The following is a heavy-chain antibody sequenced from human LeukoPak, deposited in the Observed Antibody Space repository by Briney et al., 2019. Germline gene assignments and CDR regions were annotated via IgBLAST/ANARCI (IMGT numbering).Heavy chain of an antibody. CDR3: TTEGNWGITMVRPDY. CDR2: IKSKTDGGTT. Sequence: PGGSLRLSCAASGFTFSNAWMSWVRQAPGKGLEWVGRIKSKTDGGTTDYAAPVKGRFTISRDDSKNTLYLQMNSLKTEDTAVYYCTTEGNWGITMVRPDYWGQGTLVTVSS. CDR1: GFTFSNAW. J-gene: IGHJ4*02. D-gene: IGHD3-10*01. V-gene: IGHV3-15*01.